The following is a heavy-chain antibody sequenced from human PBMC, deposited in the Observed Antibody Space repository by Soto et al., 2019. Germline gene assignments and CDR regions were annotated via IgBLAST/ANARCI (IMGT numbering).Heavy chain of an antibody. J-gene: IGHJ4*02. D-gene: IGHD6-19*01. CDR3: ARDASGPFDY. Sequence: GGSLRLSCSVAGFTVSDSMSWVRQAPGKGLECVSFIHSDGSTHYTDSVRGRFTISRDNSKNTLYLQMDRLRVDDTAEYFCARDASGPFDYWGQGTLVTVSS. V-gene: IGHV3-53*01. CDR2: IHSDGST. CDR1: GFTVSDS.